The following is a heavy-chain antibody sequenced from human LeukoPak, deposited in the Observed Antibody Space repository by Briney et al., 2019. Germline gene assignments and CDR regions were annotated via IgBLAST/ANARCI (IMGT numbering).Heavy chain of an antibody. V-gene: IGHV4-31*03. CDR2: IYYSGST. CDR1: GGSISSGGYY. CDR3: AREVAAAATALDY. Sequence: SQTLSLTCTVSGGSISSGGYYWSWIRQHPGKGLEWIGYIYYSGSTYYNPSPKSRVTISVDTSKNQFSLKLSSVTAADTAVYYCAREVAAAATALDYWGQGILVTVSS. D-gene: IGHD6-13*01. J-gene: IGHJ4*02.